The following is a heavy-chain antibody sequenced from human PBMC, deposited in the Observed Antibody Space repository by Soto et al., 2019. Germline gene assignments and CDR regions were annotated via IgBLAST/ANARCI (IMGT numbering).Heavy chain of an antibody. CDR1: GFTVSSHY. CDR3: ARAAAPTTHEFDP. CDR2: LYSGGNT. V-gene: IGHV3-53*01. Sequence: GGSLRLSCAASGFTVSSHYMNWVRQAPGKGLEWVSVLYSGGNTYYADSVRGRFTISRDNSKNTLYLQMNSLRAGDTAVYYCARAAAPTTHEFDPWGQGTLVTVSS. J-gene: IGHJ5*02. D-gene: IGHD6-13*01.